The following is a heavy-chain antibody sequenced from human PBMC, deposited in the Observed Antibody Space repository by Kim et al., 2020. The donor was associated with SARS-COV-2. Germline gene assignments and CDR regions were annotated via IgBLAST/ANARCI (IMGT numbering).Heavy chain of an antibody. CDR1: GFTFGDYA. Sequence: GGSLRLSCAASGFTFGDYAMHWVRQAPGKGLEWVSGISWNSGSIGYADSVKGRFTISRDNAKNSLYLQMNSLRAEDTALYYCAKDSIPRGSYYYYYMDVWGKGTTVTVSS. D-gene: IGHD3-16*01. CDR2: ISWNSGSI. V-gene: IGHV3-9*01. CDR3: AKDSIPRGSYYYYYMDV. J-gene: IGHJ6*03.